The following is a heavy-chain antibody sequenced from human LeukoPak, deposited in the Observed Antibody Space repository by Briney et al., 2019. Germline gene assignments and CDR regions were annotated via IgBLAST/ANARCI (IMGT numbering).Heavy chain of an antibody. V-gene: IGHV1-46*01. J-gene: IGHJ3*02. Sequence: ASVKVSCRASGYTFTSYYMHWVRQAPGQGREWMGIINPSGGSTSYAQKFQGRVTMTRDTSTSTVYTELSSLRSEDTAVYYCARGDDFDAFDIWGQGTMVTVSS. D-gene: IGHD2-21*02. CDR1: GYTFTSYY. CDR3: ARGDDFDAFDI. CDR2: INPSGGST.